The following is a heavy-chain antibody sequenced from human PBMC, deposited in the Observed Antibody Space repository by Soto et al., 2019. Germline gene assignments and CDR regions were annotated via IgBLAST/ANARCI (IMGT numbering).Heavy chain of an antibody. CDR2: IYTSGST. CDR1: GGSISSYY. J-gene: IGHJ4*02. Sequence: SETLSLTCTVSGGSISSYYWSWIRQPAGKGLEWIGRIYTSGSTNYNPSLKSRVTMSVDTSKSQFSLKLSSVTAADTAVYYCARAQRLYCSSTSCYSNRNGDPLDYWGQGTLVTVSS. CDR3: ARAQRLYCSSTSCYSNRNGDPLDY. V-gene: IGHV4-4*07. D-gene: IGHD2-2*01.